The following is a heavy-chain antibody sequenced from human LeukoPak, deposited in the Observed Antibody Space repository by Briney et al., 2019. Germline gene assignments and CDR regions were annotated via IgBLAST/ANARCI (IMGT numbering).Heavy chain of an antibody. V-gene: IGHV3-23*01. CDR3: AKDPPYYYDSSGYGGGAFDI. J-gene: IGHJ3*02. CDR1: GFTFSSYA. CDR2: IRGSGDNT. Sequence: GGSLTLSCAASGFTFSSYAMSWVRQAPGKGLEGVSAIRGSGDNTYYADSVKGRFTISRDNSKNTLYLQMNSLRAEDTAVYYCAKDPPYYYDSSGYGGGAFDIWGQGTMVTVSS. D-gene: IGHD3-22*01.